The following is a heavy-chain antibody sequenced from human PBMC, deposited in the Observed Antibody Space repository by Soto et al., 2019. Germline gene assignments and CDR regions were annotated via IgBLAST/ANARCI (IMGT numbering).Heavy chain of an antibody. CDR1: GGSISSYY. V-gene: IGHV4-34*01. D-gene: IGHD2-15*01. CDR3: ASLKVAAIPHYFDY. J-gene: IGHJ4*02. Sequence: SETLSLTCTVSGGSISSYYWSWIRQPPGKGLEWIGEINHSGSTNYNPSLKSRVTISVDTSKNQFSLKLSSVTAADTAVYYCASLKVAAIPHYFDYWGQGTLVTVSS. CDR2: INHSGST.